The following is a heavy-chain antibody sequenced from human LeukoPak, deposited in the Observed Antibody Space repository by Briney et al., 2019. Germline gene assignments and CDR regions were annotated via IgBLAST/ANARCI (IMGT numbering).Heavy chain of an antibody. CDR2: ITPSGDST. CDR1: GYPFTSYY. Sequence: ASVEVPCKASGYPFTSYYLHWARHPSAQGFECMGIITPSGDSTSYAQKCHGRVTITRDTSTSTVYMALSSLRSEDTAVYYCASGDYYDSSGYYGNEYFQHWGQGTLVTVSS. D-gene: IGHD3-22*01. J-gene: IGHJ1*01. CDR3: ASGDYYDSSGYYGNEYFQH. V-gene: IGHV1-46*01.